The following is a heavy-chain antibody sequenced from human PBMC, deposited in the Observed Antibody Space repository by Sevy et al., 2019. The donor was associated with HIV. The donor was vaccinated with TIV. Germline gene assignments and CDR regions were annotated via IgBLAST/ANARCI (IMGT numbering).Heavy chain of an antibody. CDR2: ISSSGDTI. CDR1: GFIFSSYE. V-gene: IGHV3-48*03. J-gene: IGHJ6*02. CDR3: ARDRYYYGMDV. Sequence: GGSLRLSCAASGFIFSSYEMNWVRQAPGKGLEWVSYISSSGDTIYYADSVKGRFIISRDNLKNSLYVRMNSLRAEDTAVYYCARDRYYYGMDVWGQGTTVTVSS.